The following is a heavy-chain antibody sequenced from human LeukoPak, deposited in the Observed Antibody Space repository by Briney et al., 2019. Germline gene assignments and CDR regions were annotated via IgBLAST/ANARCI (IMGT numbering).Heavy chain of an antibody. J-gene: IGHJ4*02. Sequence: PGGSLRLSCTASGFTFSTYRMNWVRQAPGKGLEWVSSISSSSNYIYYADSLKGRFSISRDNAKNSLYLQMNSLRAEDTAVYYCARDMGYSSGWYNYWGQGTLVTVSS. CDR3: ARDMGYSSGWYNY. V-gene: IGHV3-21*01. CDR1: GFTFSTYR. D-gene: IGHD6-19*01. CDR2: ISSSSNYI.